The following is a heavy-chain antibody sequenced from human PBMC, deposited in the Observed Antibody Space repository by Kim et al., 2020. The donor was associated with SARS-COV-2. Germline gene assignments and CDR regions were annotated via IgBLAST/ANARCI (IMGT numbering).Heavy chain of an antibody. CDR1: GFIFSYYG. CDR2: ISYDASDK. J-gene: IGHJ4*01. Sequence: GGSLRLSCAASGFIFSYYGMHWVRQAPGKGLEWVALISYDASDKYYADSVKGRFTISRDNSKNTLYLQVNSLRAEDTAVYFCARARGFCNGGSCEPRYY. CDR3: ARARGFCNGGSCEPRYY. D-gene: IGHD2-15*01. V-gene: IGHV3-33*05.